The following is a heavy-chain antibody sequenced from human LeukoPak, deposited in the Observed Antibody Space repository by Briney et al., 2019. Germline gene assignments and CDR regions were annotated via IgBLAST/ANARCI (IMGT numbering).Heavy chain of an antibody. J-gene: IGHJ4*02. D-gene: IGHD3-3*01. CDR2: IIPILGIA. CDR3: AILSITIFGVVINDY. CDR1: GGTFSSYT. V-gene: IGHV1-69*02. Sequence: SVKVSCKASGGTFSSYTISWVRQAPGQGLEWMGRIIPILGIANYAQKFQGRVAITADKSPSTAYLELSSLRSEDTAVYYCAILSITIFGVVINDYWGQGTLVTVSS.